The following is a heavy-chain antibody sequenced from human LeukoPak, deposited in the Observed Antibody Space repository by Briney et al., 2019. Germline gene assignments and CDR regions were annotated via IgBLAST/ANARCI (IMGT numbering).Heavy chain of an antibody. J-gene: IGHJ5*02. Sequence: ASVKVSCKASGYTFTSFYIHWVRQAPGQGLEWMGVINPSGGSTSYAQKFQGRVTMARDTSTSTVYMELSSLRSEDTAVYYCARGLARKGGIAAVWVWFDPWGQGTLVTVSS. CDR2: INPSGGST. CDR1: GYTFTSFY. D-gene: IGHD6-13*01. CDR3: ARGLARKGGIAAVWVWFDP. V-gene: IGHV1-46*01.